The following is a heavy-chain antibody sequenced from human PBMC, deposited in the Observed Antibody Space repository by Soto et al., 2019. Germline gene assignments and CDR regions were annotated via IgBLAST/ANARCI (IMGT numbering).Heavy chain of an antibody. CDR2: FDPEDGET. CDR1: GYTLTELS. CDR3: ATALGYCSGGSCYDGY. Sequence: GASVKVSCKVSGYTLTELSMHWVLQAPGKGLEWMGGFDPEDGETIYAQKFQGRVTMTENTSTDTAYMELSSLRSEDTAVYYCATALGYCSGGSCYDGYWGQGTLVTVSS. J-gene: IGHJ4*02. V-gene: IGHV1-24*01. D-gene: IGHD2-15*01.